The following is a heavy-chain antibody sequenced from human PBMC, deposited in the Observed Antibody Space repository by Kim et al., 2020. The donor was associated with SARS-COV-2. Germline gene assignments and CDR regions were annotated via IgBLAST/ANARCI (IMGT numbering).Heavy chain of an antibody. Sequence: TYYADSVTGRVTISRDNSKNTLYLQLNSLRAEDTAVYYCAARIVGYTFDYWGQGTLVTVSS. CDR2: T. D-gene: IGHD1-26*01. J-gene: IGHJ4*02. CDR3: AARIVGYTFDY. V-gene: IGHV3-23*01.